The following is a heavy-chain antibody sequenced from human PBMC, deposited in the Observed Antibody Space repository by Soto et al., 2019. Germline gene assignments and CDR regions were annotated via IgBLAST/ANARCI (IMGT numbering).Heavy chain of an antibody. CDR1: GYTFTNYD. D-gene: IGHD6-19*01. V-gene: IGHV1-3*01. Sequence: ASVKVSCKASGYTFTNYDIHWVRQAPGQRLEWMGWINVGTGNAKYSQKFQGRVSITRDTSARAAYMELSSLRPEDTAVYYCVRLYSSGSRFDPWGPGTLVTSPQ. CDR2: INVGTGNA. CDR3: VRLYSSGSRFDP. J-gene: IGHJ5*02.